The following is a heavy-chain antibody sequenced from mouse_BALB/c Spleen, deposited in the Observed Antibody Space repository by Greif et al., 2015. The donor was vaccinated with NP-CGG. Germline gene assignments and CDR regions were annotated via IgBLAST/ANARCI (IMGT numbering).Heavy chain of an antibody. CDR3: ARLRPYAMDY. CDR2: IYPGDGDT. D-gene: IGHD1-2*01. V-gene: IGHV1-80*01. J-gene: IGHJ4*01. CDR1: GYAFSSYW. Sequence: VQLQQSGAELVRPGSSVKISCKASGYAFSSYWMNWVKQRPGQGLEWIGQIYPGDGDTNYNGKFKGKATLTADKSSSTAYMQLSSLTSEDSAVYFCARLRPYAMDYWGQGTSVTVSS.